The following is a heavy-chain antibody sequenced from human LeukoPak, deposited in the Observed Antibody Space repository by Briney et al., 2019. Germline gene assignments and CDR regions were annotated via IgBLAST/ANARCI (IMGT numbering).Heavy chain of an antibody. Sequence: GGSLRLSCAASGFTFSSHWMSWVRQAPGKGLEWAANIKQDGSEKYYVDSVKGRFTISRDNAKNSLYLQMNSLRAEDTAVYYCARASSGYFDYWGQGTLVTVSS. CDR2: IKQDGSEK. J-gene: IGHJ4*02. D-gene: IGHD6-19*01. CDR3: ARASSGYFDY. CDR1: GFTFSSHW. V-gene: IGHV3-7*04.